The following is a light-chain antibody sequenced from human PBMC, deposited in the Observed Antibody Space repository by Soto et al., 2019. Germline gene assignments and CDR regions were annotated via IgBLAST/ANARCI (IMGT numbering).Light chain of an antibody. CDR1: SSNIGDNT. V-gene: IGLV1-44*01. CDR2: ADN. CDR3: AAWDGSLNGLYV. J-gene: IGLJ1*01. Sequence: QSVLTQPPSASGTPGLTVTISCSGSSSNIGDNTVTWYRQLPGTAPKLLIYADNQRPSGVPDRFSGSKSGTSASLAISGLQSDDEADYYCAAWDGSLNGLYVFGSGTKVTVL.